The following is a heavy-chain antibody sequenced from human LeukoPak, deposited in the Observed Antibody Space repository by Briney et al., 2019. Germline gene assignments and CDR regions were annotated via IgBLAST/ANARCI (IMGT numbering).Heavy chain of an antibody. J-gene: IGHJ4*02. CDR3: AEGGGYSYGTAGIFDY. Sequence: GGSLRLSCAASGFTFSSYGMHWVRQAPGKGLEWVAVISYDGSNKYYADSVKGRFTISRDNSKNTLYLQMNSLRAEDTAVYYCAEGGGYSYGTAGIFDYWGQGTLVTVSS. V-gene: IGHV3-30*18. CDR1: GFTFSSYG. D-gene: IGHD5-18*01. CDR2: ISYDGSNK.